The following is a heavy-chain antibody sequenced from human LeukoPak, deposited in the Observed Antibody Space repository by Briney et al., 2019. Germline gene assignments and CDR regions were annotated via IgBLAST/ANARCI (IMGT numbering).Heavy chain of an antibody. CDR1: GYTFSSYY. D-gene: IGHD1-26*01. Sequence: GASVKVSCKASGYTFSSYYIHWVRQAPGQGLEWMGIINPSGGSTSYAQKFQGRVSMTRDTSTSTVYMEPSSLRSEDTAVYYCARGKWELLWLLFWGQGTLVTVSS. V-gene: IGHV1-46*01. J-gene: IGHJ4*02. CDR3: ARGKWELLWLLF. CDR2: INPSGGST.